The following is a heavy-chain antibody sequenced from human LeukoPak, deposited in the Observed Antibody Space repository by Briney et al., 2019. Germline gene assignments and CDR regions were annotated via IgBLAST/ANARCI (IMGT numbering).Heavy chain of an antibody. Sequence: GSLRLSCAASGFTFSSYSMNWDRQAPGKGLEWVSSISSSSSYIYYADSVKGRFTISRDNAKNSLYLQMNSLRAEDTAVYYCARETQWLATAGYWGQGTLVTVSS. CDR3: ARETQWLATAGY. J-gene: IGHJ4*02. CDR1: GFTFSSYS. CDR2: ISSSSSYI. D-gene: IGHD6-19*01. V-gene: IGHV3-21*01.